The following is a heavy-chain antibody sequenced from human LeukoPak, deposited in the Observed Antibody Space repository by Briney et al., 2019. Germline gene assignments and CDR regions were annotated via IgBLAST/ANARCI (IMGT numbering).Heavy chain of an antibody. CDR1: GYSFTSYW. Sequence: GESLKISCKGSGYSFTSYWIAWVRQMPGKGLEWMGIIYPGDSDTRYSPSFQGQVTISADKSISSAYLQWNSLKASDTAMYYCARRLAAANTDAFDIWGQGTMVTISS. CDR3: ARRLAAANTDAFDI. D-gene: IGHD6-13*01. CDR2: IYPGDSDT. V-gene: IGHV5-51*01. J-gene: IGHJ3*02.